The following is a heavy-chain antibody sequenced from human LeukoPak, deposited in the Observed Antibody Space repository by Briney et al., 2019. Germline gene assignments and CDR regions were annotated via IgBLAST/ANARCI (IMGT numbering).Heavy chain of an antibody. J-gene: IGHJ4*02. Sequence: GGSLRLSCAASGFTFSSYSMTWVRQAPGKGLEWVSSISSSSSNIYYADSVKGRFTISRDSAENSLYLQMNSLRAEDTAVYYCVLLSLTPGWGQGTLVTVSA. CDR1: GFTFSSYS. D-gene: IGHD3-10*01. CDR3: VLLSLTPG. CDR2: ISSSSSNI. V-gene: IGHV3-21*01.